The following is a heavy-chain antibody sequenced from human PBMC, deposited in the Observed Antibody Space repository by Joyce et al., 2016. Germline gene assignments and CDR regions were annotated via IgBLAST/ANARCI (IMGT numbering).Heavy chain of an antibody. J-gene: IGHJ6*02. CDR1: GGDFSNYT. V-gene: IGHV1-69*12. D-gene: IGHD1-14*01. CDR3: ARGGTSSDHYFFYTLDV. CDR2: IIPFVGAA. Sequence: QVLLVQSGAAVKRPGSSLRVSCKSSGGDFSNYTVNWVRQAPGQRLGWMGGIIPFVGAAKCADDFQGRVTLTADQSTRTACLELSSLTSADTAVYYCARGGTSSDHYFFYTLDVWGPGTTVIVSS.